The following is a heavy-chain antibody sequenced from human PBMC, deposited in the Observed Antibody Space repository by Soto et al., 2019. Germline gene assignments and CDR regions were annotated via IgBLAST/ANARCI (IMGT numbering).Heavy chain of an antibody. J-gene: IGHJ6*02. Sequence: QVQLVQSGAEVKKPGSSVKVSCKASGGTFSSYAISWVRQAPGQGLEWMGGIIPIFGTANYAQKFQGRVTITADESTSTAYMELSSLRSEDTAVYYCARGLVVVPAAFHHYYYGMDVWGQGTTVTVSS. V-gene: IGHV1-69*01. CDR1: GGTFSSYA. CDR2: IIPIFGTA. CDR3: ARGLVVVPAAFHHYYYGMDV. D-gene: IGHD2-2*01.